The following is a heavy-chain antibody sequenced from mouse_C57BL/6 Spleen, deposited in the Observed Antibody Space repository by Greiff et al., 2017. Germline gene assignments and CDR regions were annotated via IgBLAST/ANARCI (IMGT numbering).Heavy chain of an antibody. D-gene: IGHD1-1*01. CDR2: INPDSSTI. J-gene: IGHJ1*03. V-gene: IGHV4-1*01. Sequence: AASGIDFSRYWMSWVRRAPGKGLEWIGEINPDSSTINYAPSLKDKFIISRDNAKNTLYLQMSKVRSEDTALYYCARPLYYGSSDWYFDVWGTGTTVTVSS. CDR1: GIDFSRYW. CDR3: ARPLYYGSSDWYFDV.